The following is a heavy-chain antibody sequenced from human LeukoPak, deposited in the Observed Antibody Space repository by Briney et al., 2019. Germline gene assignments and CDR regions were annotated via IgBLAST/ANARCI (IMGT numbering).Heavy chain of an antibody. CDR2: IFYSGST. CDR3: ARGYCTDGVCYTFDP. CDR1: GGSISRYY. V-gene: IGHV4-59*01. D-gene: IGHD2-8*01. Sequence: PSETLTLTCTVSGGSISRYYWSWIRQPPGKGREWIGYIFYSGSTNYNPCLKSRVTILGDTSKNQISLKLSSVTAADTAVYYCARGYCTDGVCYTFDPWGQGTLVTVSS. J-gene: IGHJ5*02.